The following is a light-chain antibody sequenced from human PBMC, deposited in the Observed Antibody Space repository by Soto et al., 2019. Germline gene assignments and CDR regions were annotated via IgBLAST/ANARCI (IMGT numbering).Light chain of an antibody. V-gene: IGLV2-11*01. J-gene: IGLJ1*01. Sequence: QSALTQPRSVSGSPGQSVTISCTGTSSDVGGYNYVSWYQQHPGKAPKLMIYDVRKWPSGVPDRFSGSKFGNTASLTISGLQAEDEADYYCCSYAGTYSYVFGTGTQVTVL. CDR1: SSDVGGYNY. CDR2: DVR. CDR3: CSYAGTYSYV.